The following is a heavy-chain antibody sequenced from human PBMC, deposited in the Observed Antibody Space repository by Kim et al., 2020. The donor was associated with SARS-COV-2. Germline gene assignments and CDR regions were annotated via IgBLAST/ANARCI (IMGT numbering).Heavy chain of an antibody. D-gene: IGHD1-26*01. V-gene: IGHV4-34*01. CDR2: INHSGST. J-gene: IGHJ5*02. CDR1: GGSFSGYY. CDR3: ARGRWEKSRLGWFDP. Sequence: SETLSLTCAVYGGSFSGYYWSWIRQPPGKGLEWIGEINHSGSTNYNPSLKSRVTISVDTSKNQFSLKLSSVTAADTAVYYCARGRWEKSRLGWFDPWGQGTLVTVSS.